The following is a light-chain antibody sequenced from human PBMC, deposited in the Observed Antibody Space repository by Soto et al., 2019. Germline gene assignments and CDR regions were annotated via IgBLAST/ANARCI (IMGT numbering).Light chain of an antibody. J-gene: IGLJ1*01. V-gene: IGLV2-14*03. CDR3: SSYTSNNPLAV. Sequence: QPVLTQPASVSGSPGQSITISCIGTSSDIGGYDFVSWYQQHPGKAPQLMIYGVTNRPSGVSDRFSGAKSGNTASLTISGLQAEDEADYYCSSYTSNNPLAVFGTGTKVTVL. CDR2: GVT. CDR1: SSDIGGYDF.